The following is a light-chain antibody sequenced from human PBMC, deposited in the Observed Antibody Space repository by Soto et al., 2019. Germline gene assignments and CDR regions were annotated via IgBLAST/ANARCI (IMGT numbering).Light chain of an antibody. CDR1: QSVSSY. J-gene: IGKJ2*01. CDR3: QHRGKWPRT. Sequence: EIVLTQSPATLSLSPGERATLSCRASQSVSSYLAWYQQKPGQAPRLLIYGASNRATGIPARFSGSGSGPDFTLIISSLEPEDFAVYYCQHRGKWPRTFGQGTKLEI. CDR2: GAS. V-gene: IGKV3-11*01.